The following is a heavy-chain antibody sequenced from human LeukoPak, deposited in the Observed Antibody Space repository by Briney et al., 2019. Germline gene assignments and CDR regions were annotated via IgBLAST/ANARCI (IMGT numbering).Heavy chain of an antibody. V-gene: IGHV1-69*04. CDR2: IIPILGIA. CDR1: GGTFSGYA. Sequence: SVKVSCKASGGTFSGYAISWVRQAPGQGLEWMGRIIPILGIANYAQKFQGRVTITADKSTSTAYMELSSLRSEDTAVYYCAREALSGIVVVPAAPTDAFDIWGQGTMVTVSS. D-gene: IGHD2-2*01. CDR3: AREALSGIVVVPAAPTDAFDI. J-gene: IGHJ3*02.